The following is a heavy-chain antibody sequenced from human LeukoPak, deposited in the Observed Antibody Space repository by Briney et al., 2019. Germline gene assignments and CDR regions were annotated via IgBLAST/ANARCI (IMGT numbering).Heavy chain of an antibody. D-gene: IGHD3-10*01. Sequence: ASVKVSCKASGYTFTGYYTHWVRQAPGQGLEWMGWINPNSGGTNYAQKFQGRVTMTRDTSISTAYTELSRLRSDDTAVYYCARVPVQITMVRGVITEFDYWGQGTLVTVSS. J-gene: IGHJ4*02. CDR3: ARVPVQITMVRGVITEFDY. V-gene: IGHV1-2*02. CDR1: GYTFTGYY. CDR2: INPNSGGT.